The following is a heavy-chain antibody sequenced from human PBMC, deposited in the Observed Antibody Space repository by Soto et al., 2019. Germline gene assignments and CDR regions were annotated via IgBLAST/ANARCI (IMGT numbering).Heavy chain of an antibody. V-gene: IGHV1-18*01. CDR1: GYNFTRYY. J-gene: IGHJ4*02. D-gene: IGHD1-26*01. CDR3: ARGGSWDFVSDY. CDR2: ISDYNGNT. Sequence: QVQLVQSGAEVKKPGASVQVSCKASGYNFTRYYINWVRQATGQGLEWMGWISDYNGNTHYEEKLQCRVTMTPDTSRSTANMTLRRLMSDDTGVYSSARGGSWDFVSDYWGQGTLVTVSS.